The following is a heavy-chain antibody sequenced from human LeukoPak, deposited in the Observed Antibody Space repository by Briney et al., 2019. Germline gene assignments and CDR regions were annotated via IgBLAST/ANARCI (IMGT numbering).Heavy chain of an antibody. CDR2: IYTSGST. D-gene: IGHD3-16*01. J-gene: IGHJ3*02. Sequence: SETLSLTCTVSGGSISSGSYYWSWIRQPAGKGLEWIGRIYTSGSTNYNPSLKSRVTISVDTSKNQFSLKLSSVTAADTAVYYCARGGPKYYDYVWGGNDAFDIWGQGTMVTVSS. CDR1: GGSISSGSYY. V-gene: IGHV4-61*02. CDR3: ARGGPKYYDYVWGGNDAFDI.